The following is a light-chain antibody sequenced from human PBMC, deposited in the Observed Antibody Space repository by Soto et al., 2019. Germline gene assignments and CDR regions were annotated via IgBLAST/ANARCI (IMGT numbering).Light chain of an antibody. J-gene: IGLJ2*01. CDR1: SIDVGSYNL. CDR3: CSYAGSSTVVV. CDR2: EVN. Sequence: QSALTQPASVSGSPGQSITISCTGTSIDVGSYNLVSWYQQHPGKAPKLMIYEVNKRPSGASNRFSGSKSGNTASLTISGLQAEDEADYYCCSYAGSSTVVVFGGGTKLTVL. V-gene: IGLV2-23*02.